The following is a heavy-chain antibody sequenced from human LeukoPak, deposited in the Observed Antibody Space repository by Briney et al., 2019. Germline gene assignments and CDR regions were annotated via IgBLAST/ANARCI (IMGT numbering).Heavy chain of an antibody. Sequence: GESLKISCKGSGYSFTSYWIGWVRQMPGKGLEWMGIIYPGDSDTRYSPSFQGQVTISADKSISTAYLQWSSLKASDTAMYYCARHLGDYSNSYYYYYYMDVWGKGTTVTVSS. CDR1: GYSFTSYW. V-gene: IGHV5-51*01. D-gene: IGHD4-11*01. CDR2: IYPGDSDT. J-gene: IGHJ6*03. CDR3: ARHLGDYSNSYYYYYYMDV.